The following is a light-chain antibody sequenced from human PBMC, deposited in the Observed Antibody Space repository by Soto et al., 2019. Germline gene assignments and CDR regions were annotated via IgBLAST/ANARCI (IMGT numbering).Light chain of an antibody. J-gene: IGLJ3*02. CDR3: ETWDSNTWV. CDR2: LEGSGSY. Sequence: QPVLTQSSSASASLGSSVKLTCTLSSGHSGYIIAWHQQQPGKAPRYLMKLEGSGSYNKGSGVPDRFSGSSSGADRYLTISNLQFEDEAAYYCETWDSNTWVFGGGTKLTVL. V-gene: IGLV4-60*02. CDR1: SGHSGYI.